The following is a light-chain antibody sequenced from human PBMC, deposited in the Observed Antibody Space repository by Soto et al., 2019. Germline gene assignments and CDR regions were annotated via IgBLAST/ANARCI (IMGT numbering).Light chain of an antibody. CDR3: SSYTSSSTQV. J-gene: IGLJ3*02. CDR1: SSDVGGYNY. Sequence: QSALTQPASVSGSPGQSFTISCTGISSDVGGYNYVSWYQQHPGKAPKLMIYDVSNRPSGVSNRFSGSKSGNTASLTISGLQAEDDADYYCSSYTSSSTQVFGGGTKVTVL. V-gene: IGLV2-14*01. CDR2: DVS.